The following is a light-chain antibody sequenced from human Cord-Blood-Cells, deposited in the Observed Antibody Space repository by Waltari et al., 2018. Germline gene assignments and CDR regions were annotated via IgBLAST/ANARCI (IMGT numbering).Light chain of an antibody. Sequence: EIVMTQSPATLSASPGERATLSCRASQSVSSNLAWYQQKPGQAPRLLIYGASTRATGSPARFSGSVSGTEFTLTISSLQSEDFAVYNCQQYNNWPPWTFGQGTKVEIK. CDR3: QQYNNWPPWT. J-gene: IGKJ1*01. CDR2: GAS. V-gene: IGKV3-15*01. CDR1: QSVSSN.